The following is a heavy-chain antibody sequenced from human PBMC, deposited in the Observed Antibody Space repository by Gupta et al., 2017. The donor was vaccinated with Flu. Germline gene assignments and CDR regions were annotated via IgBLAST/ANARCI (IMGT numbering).Heavy chain of an antibody. CDR3: ATDCSGHTCYSNPDF. V-gene: IGHV3-23*01. CDR1: FSSYA. CDR2: LDGRDNRT. D-gene: IGHD2-15*01. Sequence: FSSYAISWIRQSPGKGLEWISRLDGRDNRTVYADSVRGRFTISRDNSKKTVFLQMNNRRVEDTALYFSATDCSGHTCYSNPDFWGQGTL. J-gene: IGHJ4*02.